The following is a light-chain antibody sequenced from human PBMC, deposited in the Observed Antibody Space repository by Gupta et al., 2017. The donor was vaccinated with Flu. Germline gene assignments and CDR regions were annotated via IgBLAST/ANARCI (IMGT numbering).Light chain of an antibody. J-gene: IGLJ3*02. Sequence: QSVLTQPPSVSGAPGQKVTISCTGSSSNIGAGYDVHWYQQLPGTAPKLLIQGNTHRASGAPDRFSVSKSATAASLAMTGVQAEDDDYYYCQAEDSGRWVFGGGTKLTVL. CDR1: SSNIGAGYD. CDR2: GNT. V-gene: IGLV1-40*01. CDR3: QAEDSGRWV.